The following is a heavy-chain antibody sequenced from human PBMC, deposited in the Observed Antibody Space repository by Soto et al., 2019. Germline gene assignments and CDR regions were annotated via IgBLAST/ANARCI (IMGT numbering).Heavy chain of an antibody. CDR1: GGSISSYY. J-gene: IGHJ6*02. CDR3: ARVSSGYDLNYYYYGMDV. D-gene: IGHD5-12*01. Sequence: SETLSLTCTVSGGSISSYYWSWIRQPPGKGLEWIGYIYYSGITNYNPSLKSRVTISVDTSKNQFSLKLSSVTAADTAVYYCARVSSGYDLNYYYYGMDVWGQGTTVTVSS. V-gene: IGHV4-59*01. CDR2: IYYSGIT.